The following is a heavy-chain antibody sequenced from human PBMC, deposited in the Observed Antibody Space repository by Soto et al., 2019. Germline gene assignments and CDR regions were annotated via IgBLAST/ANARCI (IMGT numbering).Heavy chain of an antibody. CDR3: ARTDRAIFYGMDV. D-gene: IGHD3-22*01. CDR2: IDHSGST. V-gene: IGHV4-34*01. J-gene: IGHJ6*02. Sequence: SETLSLTCAVYGGSFSAYYWSWFRQPPGKGLEWIGEIDHSGSTNYNPSHASRVTISVDTSKNQFSPKVSSVTAADTAVYHCARTDRAIFYGMDVWGQGTTVTVSS. CDR1: GGSFSAYY.